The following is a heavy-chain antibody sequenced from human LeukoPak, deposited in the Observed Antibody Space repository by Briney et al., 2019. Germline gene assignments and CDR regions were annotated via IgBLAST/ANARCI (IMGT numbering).Heavy chain of an antibody. CDR2: IYPGDSDT. Sequence: GESLKISCKGFGYSFTSHWIAWVRQMPGKGLEWMGIIYPGDSDTRYSPSFQGQVTISADKSISTAYLQWSSLKASDTAMYYCARSRGPMVLDAFDIWGQGTLVTVSS. J-gene: IGHJ4*02. CDR3: ARSRGPMVLDAFDI. V-gene: IGHV5-51*01. D-gene: IGHD4/OR15-4a*01. CDR1: GYSFTSHW.